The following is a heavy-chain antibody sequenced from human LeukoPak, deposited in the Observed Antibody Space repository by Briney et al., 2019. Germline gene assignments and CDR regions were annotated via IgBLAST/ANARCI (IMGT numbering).Heavy chain of an antibody. V-gene: IGHV3-74*01. CDR1: GFTFGTYW. D-gene: IGHD3-3*01. J-gene: IGHJ3*02. CDR2: INSDGSSR. CDR3: GRESRDHFGAFDI. Sequence: GGSLRLSCAASGFTFGTYWMHWVRQAPGKGLVWVSRINSDGSSRNYGDAVKGRFTMSRDNAKKTLYLQMSSLRTEDTAVYYCGRESRDHFGAFDIWGQGTMVTVSS.